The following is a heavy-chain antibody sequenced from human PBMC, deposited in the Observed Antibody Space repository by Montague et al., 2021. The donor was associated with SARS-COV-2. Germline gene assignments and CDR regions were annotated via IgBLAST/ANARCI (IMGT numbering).Heavy chain of an antibody. CDR3: ARGTDYDFWSGFLRYKWFGP. Sequence: SETLSLTCDAYGGSFSGYYWSWIRQSPGKGLEWIGEINHSGSTNHNPSLQRRVTISVDKSKNQFSLTLRFLTAADTAVDYCARGTDYDFWSGFLRYKWFGPLGQGTPVIVSS. V-gene: IGHV4-34*01. CDR2: INHSGST. D-gene: IGHD3-3*01. CDR1: GGSFSGYY. J-gene: IGHJ5*02.